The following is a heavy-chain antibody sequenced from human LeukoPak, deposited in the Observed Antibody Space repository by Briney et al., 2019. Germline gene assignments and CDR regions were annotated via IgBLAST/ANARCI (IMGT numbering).Heavy chain of an antibody. CDR1: GGSFSGYY. Sequence: PSETQSLTCAVYGGSFSGYYWSWIRQPPGKGLEWIGEINHSGSTNYNPSLKSRVTISVDTSKNQFSLKLSSATAADTAVYYCARRTPRYSSGWYGSWWFDPWGQGTLVTVSS. CDR3: ARRTPRYSSGWYGSWWFDP. J-gene: IGHJ5*02. CDR2: INHSGST. D-gene: IGHD6-19*01. V-gene: IGHV4-34*01.